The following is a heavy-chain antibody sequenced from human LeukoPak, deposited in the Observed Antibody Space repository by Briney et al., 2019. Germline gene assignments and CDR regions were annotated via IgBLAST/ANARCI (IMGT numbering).Heavy chain of an antibody. V-gene: IGHV4-59*01. J-gene: IGHJ4*02. D-gene: IGHD5-24*01. CDR3: ARAIGWLQFSD. CDR2: IYYSGST. CDR1: GGSFSGYY. Sequence: PSETLSLTCAVYGGSFSGYYWSWIRQPPGKGLEWIGYIYYSGSTNYNPSLKSRVTISVDTSKNQFSLKLSSVTAADTAVYYCARAIGWLQFSDWGQGTLVTVSS.